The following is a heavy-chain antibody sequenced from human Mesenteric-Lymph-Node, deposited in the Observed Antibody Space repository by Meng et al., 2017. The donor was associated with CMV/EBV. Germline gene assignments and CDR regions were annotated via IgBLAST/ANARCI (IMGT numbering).Heavy chain of an antibody. D-gene: IGHD2-2*02. CDR2: ISSSSSYI. J-gene: IGHJ4*02. CDR1: GFTFSSYS. Sequence: GGSLRLSCAASGFTFSSYSMNWVRQAPGKGLEWVSSISSSSSYIYYADSVKGRFTISRDNAKNSLYLQMNSLRAEDTAVYYCARGGGEGWDIVVVPAAIPFDYWGQGTLVTVSS. CDR3: ARGGGEGWDIVVVPAAIPFDY. V-gene: IGHV3-21*01.